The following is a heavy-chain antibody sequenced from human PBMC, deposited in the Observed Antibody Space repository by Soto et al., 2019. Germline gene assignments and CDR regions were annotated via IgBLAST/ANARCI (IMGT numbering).Heavy chain of an antibody. CDR3: TTDPRLVVIGVVAPDAFDI. J-gene: IGHJ3*02. D-gene: IGHD2-2*01. CDR2: IKSKTDGGTT. Sequence: GGSLRLSCAASGFTFSNAWMSWVRQAPGKGLEWVGRIKSKTDGGTTDYAAPVKGRFTISRDDSKNTLYLQMNSLKTEDTAVYYCTTDPRLVVIGVVAPDAFDIWGQGKMVTVSS. V-gene: IGHV3-15*01. CDR1: GFTFSNAW.